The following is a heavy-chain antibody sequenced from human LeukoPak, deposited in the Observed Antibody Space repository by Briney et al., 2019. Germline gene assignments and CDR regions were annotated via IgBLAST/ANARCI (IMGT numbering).Heavy chain of an antibody. Sequence: GGSLRLSCAASRFTFSSYGMHWVRQAPGKGLEWVAYIQYDGSNEQYADSVKGRFSVSRDSSKNILYLQMNSLRAEDTAVYYCAKDRCSNGVGCYYYYMDVWGKGTTVTISS. CDR2: IQYDGSNE. D-gene: IGHD2-8*01. V-gene: IGHV3-30*02. CDR3: AKDRCSNGVGCYYYYMDV. J-gene: IGHJ6*03. CDR1: RFTFSSYG.